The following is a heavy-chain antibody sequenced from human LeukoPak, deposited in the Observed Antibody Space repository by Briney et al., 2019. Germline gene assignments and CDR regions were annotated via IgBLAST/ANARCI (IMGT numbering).Heavy chain of an antibody. CDR3: ARDAAVAGTPLYYYYYGMDV. J-gene: IGHJ6*02. Sequence: SETLSLTCTVSGGSISSYYWSWIRQPPGKGLEWIGYIYYSGSTNYNPSLKSRVTISVDTSKNQFSLKLTSVTAADTAVYYCARDAAVAGTPLYYYYYGMDVWGQGTTVTVSS. CDR1: GGSISSYY. V-gene: IGHV4-59*01. CDR2: IYYSGST. D-gene: IGHD6-19*01.